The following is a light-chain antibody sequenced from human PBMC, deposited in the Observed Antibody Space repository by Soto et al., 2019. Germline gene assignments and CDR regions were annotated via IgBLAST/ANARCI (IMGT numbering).Light chain of an antibody. Sequence: EIVMTQSPATLSVSPGERATLSCRASQSVSSNLAWYQQKPGQAPRLLIYGASTRATGIPARFSGSVSGTEFTLTISSLQSEDFGVYYCQQYDNWPPLTFGGGTKVEIK. CDR2: GAS. J-gene: IGKJ4*01. V-gene: IGKV3-15*01. CDR3: QQYDNWPPLT. CDR1: QSVSSN.